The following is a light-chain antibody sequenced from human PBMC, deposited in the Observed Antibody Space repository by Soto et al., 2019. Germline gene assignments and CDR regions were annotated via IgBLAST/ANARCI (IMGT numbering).Light chain of an antibody. CDR3: QSFDTSLGRWV. Sequence: QLVLTQPPSVSGAPGQRVTIPCTGTSSNIGAGFDVHWYQHLPGTAPKLLIYGNNHRPSGVPDRFSGSKSGTSASLAITGLQAEDEADYSCQSFDTSLGRWVFGGGTQLTVL. CDR2: GNN. V-gene: IGLV1-40*01. CDR1: SSNIGAGFD. J-gene: IGLJ2*01.